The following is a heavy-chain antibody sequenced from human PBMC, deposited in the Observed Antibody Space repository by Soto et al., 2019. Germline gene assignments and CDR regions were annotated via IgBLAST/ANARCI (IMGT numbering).Heavy chain of an antibody. Sequence: SETLSLTCAVSSGSISSSNWWSWVRQPPGKGLEWIGEIYHSGSTNYNPSLKSRVTISVDKSKNQFSLKLSSVTAADTAVYYCARVRAVAGTRRTGGAFDIWGQGTMVTVSS. V-gene: IGHV4-4*02. J-gene: IGHJ3*02. CDR1: SGSISSSNW. D-gene: IGHD6-19*01. CDR2: IYHSGST. CDR3: ARVRAVAGTRRTGGAFDI.